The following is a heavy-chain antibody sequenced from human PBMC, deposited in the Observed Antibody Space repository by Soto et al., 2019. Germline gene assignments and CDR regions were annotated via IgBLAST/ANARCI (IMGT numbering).Heavy chain of an antibody. V-gene: IGHV1-8*01. CDR3: ARGLKVKLGKIVVVPAAMRAPPLT. J-gene: IGHJ4*02. D-gene: IGHD2-2*01. CDR2: MNPNSGNT. Sequence: ASVKVSCKASGYTFTSYDINWVRQATGQGLEWMGWMNPNSGNTGYAQKFQGRVTMTRNTSISTAYMELSSLRSEDTAVYYCARGLKVKLGKIVVVPAAMRAPPLTWGQGTLVTVSS. CDR1: GYTFTSYD.